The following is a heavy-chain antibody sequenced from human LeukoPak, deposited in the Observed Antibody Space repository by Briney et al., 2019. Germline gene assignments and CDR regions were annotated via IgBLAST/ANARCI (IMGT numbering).Heavy chain of an antibody. V-gene: IGHV4-39*01. CDR2: IYYSGST. Sequence: SETLSLTCTVSGGSISSSRYYWGWIRQPPGKGLEWIGSIYYSGSTYYNPSLKSRVTISVDTSKNQFSLKLSSVTAADTAVYYCARRYCSSTSCYGDYGMDVWGQGTTVTVSS. D-gene: IGHD2-2*01. CDR1: GGSISSSRYY. J-gene: IGHJ6*02. CDR3: ARRYCSSTSCYGDYGMDV.